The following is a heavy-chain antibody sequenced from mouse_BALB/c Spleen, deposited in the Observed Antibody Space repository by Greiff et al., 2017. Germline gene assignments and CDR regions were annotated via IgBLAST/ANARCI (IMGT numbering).Heavy chain of an antibody. CDR2: IYPYNGGT. V-gene: IGHV1S29*02. Sequence: VQLQQSGPELVKPGASVKISCKASGYTFTDYNMHWVKQSHGKSLEWIGYIYPYNGGTGYNQKFKSKATLTVDNSSSTAYMELRSLTSEDSAVYYCARVRGYFDYWGQGTTLTVSS. J-gene: IGHJ2*01. CDR3: ARVRGYFDY. CDR1: GYTFTDYN.